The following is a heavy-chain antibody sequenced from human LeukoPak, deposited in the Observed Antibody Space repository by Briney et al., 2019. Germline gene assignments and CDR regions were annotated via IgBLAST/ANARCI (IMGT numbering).Heavy chain of an antibody. CDR3: ARDLQEDAIPPLGY. CDR2: ISSSSMTV. J-gene: IGHJ4*02. Sequence: GGSLRLSCAASGFTFSAYSMTWVRQAPGKVLEWLSYISSSSMTVYYADSVKGRFTISRDNGKNSLFLQMNSLRAEDTGVYYCARDLQEDAIPPLGYWGRGTLVTVSS. D-gene: IGHD2-8*01. CDR1: GFTFSAYS. V-gene: IGHV3-48*01.